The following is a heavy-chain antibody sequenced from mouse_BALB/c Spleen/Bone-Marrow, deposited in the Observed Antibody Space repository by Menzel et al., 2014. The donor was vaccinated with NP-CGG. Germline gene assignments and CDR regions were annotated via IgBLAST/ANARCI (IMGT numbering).Heavy chain of an antibody. D-gene: IGHD1-1*01. Sequence: QVTLKECGPGILQPSQTLILTCSFSGFSLSTSGMGVSWIRQPSGKGLEWLAHIYWDDDKRYNPSLKSRLTISKDTSRNQVFLKITSVDTADTATYYCARRYYYGSSPFAYWGQGTLVTVSA. J-gene: IGHJ3*01. CDR3: ARRYYYGSSPFAY. V-gene: IGHV8-12*01. CDR2: IYWDDDK. CDR1: GFSLSTSGMG.